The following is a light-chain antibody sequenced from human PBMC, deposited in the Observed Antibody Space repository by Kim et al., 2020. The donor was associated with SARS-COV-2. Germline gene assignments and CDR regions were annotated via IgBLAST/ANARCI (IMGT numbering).Light chain of an antibody. CDR2: AAS. CDR3: QQSYSVTWT. V-gene: IGKV1-39*01. CDR1: QSISSY. Sequence: ASVGDRVTITCRASQSISSYLNWYQQKPGKAPKLLIYAASSLQSGVPSRFSGSRSGTDFTLTISSLQPEDFATYYCQQSYSVTWTFGQGTKVDIK. J-gene: IGKJ1*01.